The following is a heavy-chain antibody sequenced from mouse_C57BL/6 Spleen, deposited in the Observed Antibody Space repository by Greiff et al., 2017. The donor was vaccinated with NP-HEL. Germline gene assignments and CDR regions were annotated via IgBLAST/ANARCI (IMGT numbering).Heavy chain of an antibody. D-gene: IGHD1-1*01. J-gene: IGHJ4*01. CDR1: GFTFSDYG. CDR3: ARPLYYYGSSYEDYAMDY. V-gene: IGHV5-17*01. CDR2: ISSGSSTI. Sequence: VQLKESGGGLVKPGGSLKLSCAASGFTFSDYGMHWVRQAPEKGLEWVAYISSGSSTIYYADTVKGRFTISRDNAKNTLFLQMTSLRSEDTAMYYCARPLYYYGSSYEDYAMDYWGQGTSVTVSS.